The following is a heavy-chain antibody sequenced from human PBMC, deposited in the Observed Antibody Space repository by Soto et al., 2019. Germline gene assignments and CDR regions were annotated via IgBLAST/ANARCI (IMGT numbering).Heavy chain of an antibody. CDR2: IYHTGST. J-gene: IGHJ4*02. V-gene: IGHV4-31*03. Sequence: QVQLQESGPGLVQPSQTLSLTCSVSGDPVSSGSYYWTWVRQHPVKGLEWNGYIYHTGSTYYNPSLQSRLIMSIDTSKNQFSLHLYSVTAADTAVYFCAAKLGTTHYFDFWGQGSPVAVSS. CDR3: AAKLGTTHYFDF. CDR1: GDPVSSGSYY. D-gene: IGHD7-27*01.